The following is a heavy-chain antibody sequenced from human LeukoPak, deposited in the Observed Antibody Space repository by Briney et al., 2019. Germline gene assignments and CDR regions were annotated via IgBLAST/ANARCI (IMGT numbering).Heavy chain of an antibody. J-gene: IGHJ4*02. CDR2: IDSSGNTI. Sequence: SGGSLRLSCATSGFMFSDYEMNWVRQAPGKGLEWVSYIDSSGNTIYYADSVKGRFTSSRDNAKNSLFLQMHSLRAEDTAVYYCARGGYSGSDYFWGQGTLVTVSS. CDR1: GFMFSDYE. V-gene: IGHV3-48*03. D-gene: IGHD5-12*01. CDR3: ARGGYSGSDYF.